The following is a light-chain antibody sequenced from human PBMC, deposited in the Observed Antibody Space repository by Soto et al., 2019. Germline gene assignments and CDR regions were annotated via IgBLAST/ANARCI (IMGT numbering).Light chain of an antibody. V-gene: IGLV2-8*01. CDR2: EVN. CDR1: SSDVGGYNY. J-gene: IGLJ1*01. Sequence: QSALTQPPSASGSPGQSVTISCTGTSSDVGGYNYVSWYQQHPGKAPKVIIYEVNKRPSGVPDRFSGSKSGDTASLTVSGLQAEDEADYYCTSYADTNIFVFGTGTKLTVL. CDR3: TSYADTNIFV.